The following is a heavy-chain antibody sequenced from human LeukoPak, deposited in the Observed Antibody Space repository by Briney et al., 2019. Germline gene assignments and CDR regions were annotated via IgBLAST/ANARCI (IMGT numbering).Heavy chain of an antibody. Sequence: PSETLSLTCAVYGGSFSGYYWSWIRQPPGKGLEWIGEINHSGSTNYNPSLKSRVTISVDTSKNQFSLKLSSVTAADTAVYYCARFPSVESIAVAGTNGYYFDYWGQGTLVTVSS. D-gene: IGHD6-19*01. CDR3: ARFPSVESIAVAGTNGYYFDY. CDR1: GGSFSGYY. CDR2: INHSGST. V-gene: IGHV4-34*01. J-gene: IGHJ4*02.